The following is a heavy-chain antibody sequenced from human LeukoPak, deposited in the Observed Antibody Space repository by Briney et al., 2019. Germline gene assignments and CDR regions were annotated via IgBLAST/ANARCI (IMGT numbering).Heavy chain of an antibody. CDR3: AGSFIVLMVYARDNWFDP. V-gene: IGHV1-69*05. D-gene: IGHD2-8*01. CDR2: TIPIFGTA. J-gene: IGHJ5*02. Sequence: SVKVSCKASGGTFSSYAISWVRQAPGQGLEWMGRTIPIFGTANYAQKFQGRVTITTDESTSTAYMELSSLRSEDTAVYYCAGSFIVLMVYARDNWFDPWGQGTLVTVSS. CDR1: GGTFSSYA.